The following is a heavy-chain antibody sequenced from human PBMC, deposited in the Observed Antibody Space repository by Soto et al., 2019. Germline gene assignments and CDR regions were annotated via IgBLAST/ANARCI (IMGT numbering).Heavy chain of an antibody. CDR1: GFTFSSYS. D-gene: IGHD2-2*02. CDR3: ARDQWFCISTSCYSYYYGMDV. Sequence: PGGSLRLSCAASGFTFSSYSMDWVRQAPGKGLVWVSYISSSSTIYYADSVKGRFTISRDNAKNSLYLQMNSLRDEDTAVYYCARDQWFCISTSCYSYYYGMDVWGQGTTVTVSS. J-gene: IGHJ6*02. V-gene: IGHV3-48*02. CDR2: ISSSSTI.